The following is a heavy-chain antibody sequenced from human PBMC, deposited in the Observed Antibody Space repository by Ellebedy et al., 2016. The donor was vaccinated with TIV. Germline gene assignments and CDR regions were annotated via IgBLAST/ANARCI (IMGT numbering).Heavy chain of an antibody. D-gene: IGHD3-10*01. CDR1: GFTFSNHG. J-gene: IGHJ4*02. V-gene: IGHV3-30*18. CDR2: ISSDGSQK. Sequence: PGGSLRLSCAGSGFTFSNHGMHWVRQAPGKGLEWLAVISSDGSQKFYADSVKGRFTISRDNSKNTLFLQMNSLRAEDTAVYYCAKELGGSGTSYMSLFDYWGQGTLVTVSS. CDR3: AKELGGSGTSYMSLFDY.